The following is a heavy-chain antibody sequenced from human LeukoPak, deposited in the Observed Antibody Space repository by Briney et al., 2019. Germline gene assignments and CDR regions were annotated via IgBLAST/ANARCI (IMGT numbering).Heavy chain of an antibody. D-gene: IGHD3-10*01. CDR2: ISGSGGST. J-gene: IGHJ3*02. CDR1: GFTFSSYA. Sequence: PGGSLRLSCAASGFTFSSYAMSWVRQAPGKGLEWVSAISGSGGSTYYADSVKGRFTISRDNSKNTLYLQMNSLRAEDTAVYYCAKHYYGSGSYYDAFDICGQGRMVTVSS. V-gene: IGHV3-23*01. CDR3: AKHYYGSGSYYDAFDI.